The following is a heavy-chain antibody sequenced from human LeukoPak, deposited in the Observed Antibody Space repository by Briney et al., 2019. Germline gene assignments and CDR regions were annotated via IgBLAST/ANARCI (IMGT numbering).Heavy chain of an antibody. V-gene: IGHV3-30*18. CDR3: AKDSHGIAVAGTNYFDY. Sequence: PGGSLRLSCAASGFTFSSYGMHWVRQAPGKGLEWVAVISYDGSNKYYADSVKGRFTISRDNSKNTLYLQMNSLRAEDTAVYYCAKDSHGIAVAGTNYFDYWGQGTLVTVSS. CDR2: ISYDGSNK. CDR1: GFTFSSYG. D-gene: IGHD6-19*01. J-gene: IGHJ4*02.